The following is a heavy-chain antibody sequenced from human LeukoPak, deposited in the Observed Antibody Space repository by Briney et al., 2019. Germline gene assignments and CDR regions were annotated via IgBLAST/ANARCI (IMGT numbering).Heavy chain of an antibody. D-gene: IGHD3-22*01. J-gene: IGHJ6*03. V-gene: IGHV3-48*03. CDR2: ISSSGSTI. Sequence: GGSLRLSCAASGFTFSSYEMNWVRQAPGKGLEWVSYISSSGSTIYYADSVKGRFAISRDNAKNSLYLQMDSLRAEDTAVYYCARVREDGYYDSSGYYNPRYYYYMDVWGKGTTVTVSS. CDR3: ARVREDGYYDSSGYYNPRYYYYMDV. CDR1: GFTFSSYE.